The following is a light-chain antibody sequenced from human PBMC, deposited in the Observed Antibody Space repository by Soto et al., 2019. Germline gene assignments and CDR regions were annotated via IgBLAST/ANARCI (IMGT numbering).Light chain of an antibody. CDR3: QQYGSYSRT. CDR1: QSISTS. Sequence: DIHMTQSPSTVSAFVGDRVTITCRASQSISTSLAWYQQKPGKAPKLLIYLASYLQSGVPARFSGSGSATDFTLSISSLQPDDFATYYCQQYGSYSRTFGQGTKV. CDR2: LAS. V-gene: IGKV1-5*03. J-gene: IGKJ1*01.